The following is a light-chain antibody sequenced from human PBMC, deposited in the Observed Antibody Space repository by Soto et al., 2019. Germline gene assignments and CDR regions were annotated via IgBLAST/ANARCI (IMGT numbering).Light chain of an antibody. Sequence: QSALTQPASVSGSPGQSITISCTGTSSDVGGYKYVSWYQQHPGKAPKLMIYDVSNRPSGVSNRFSGYKSGNTASLTISGVQAEDDADYYCSSYTSSVNYVFGTGTKVTVL. CDR3: SSYTSSVNYV. J-gene: IGLJ1*01. V-gene: IGLV2-14*03. CDR2: DVS. CDR1: SSDVGGYKY.